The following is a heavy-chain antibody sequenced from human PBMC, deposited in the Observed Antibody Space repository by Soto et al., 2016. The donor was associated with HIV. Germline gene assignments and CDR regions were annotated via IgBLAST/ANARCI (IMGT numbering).Heavy chain of an antibody. CDR2: IKSKSDGGTG. D-gene: IGHD6-13*01. CDR3: STTPGIAAAGTTPPYYGMDV. J-gene: IGHJ6*04. Sequence: EVKLVESGGGLVKPGGFLRLSCAASGFTCSNAWMSWVRQAPGKGLEWVGRIKSKSDGGTGEYTAAVKGRFTISRDDSKNIVYLQMNSLKTEDTAVYYCSTTPGIAAAGTTPPYYGMDVWAEGPTVTVSS. CDR1: GFTCSNAW. V-gene: IGHV3-15*01.